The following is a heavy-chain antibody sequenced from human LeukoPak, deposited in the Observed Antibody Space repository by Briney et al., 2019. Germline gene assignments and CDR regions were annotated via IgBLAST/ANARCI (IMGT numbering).Heavy chain of an antibody. D-gene: IGHD3-3*01. J-gene: IGHJ6*04. Sequence: GGSLRLSCAASGFTFSSYWMHWVRQAPGKGLVWVSRINSDGSSTSYADSVKGRFTISRDNAKNTLYLQMNSLRAEDTAVYYCASLDFWSYRMDVWGKGTTVTVSS. V-gene: IGHV3-74*01. CDR3: ASLDFWSYRMDV. CDR2: INSDGSST. CDR1: GFTFSSYW.